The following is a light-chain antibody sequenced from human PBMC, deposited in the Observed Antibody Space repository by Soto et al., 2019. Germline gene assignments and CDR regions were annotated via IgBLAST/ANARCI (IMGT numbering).Light chain of an antibody. CDR1: QSVSSY. Sequence: EIVLTQSPATLSLSPGERATLSCRASQSVSSYLAWYQQKPGQAPRLLIYDASTRATVIPARFSGSGSGTEFTLTISSLQSEDFAFYYCQQFHYWWTFGQGTKVDIK. CDR2: DAS. J-gene: IGKJ1*01. CDR3: QQFHYWWT. V-gene: IGKV3-15*01.